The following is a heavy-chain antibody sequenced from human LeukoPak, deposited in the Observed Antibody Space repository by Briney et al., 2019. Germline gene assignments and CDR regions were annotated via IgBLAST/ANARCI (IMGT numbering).Heavy chain of an antibody. CDR2: ISGSGSST. CDR1: GFTFSSYA. V-gene: IGHV3-23*01. Sequence: AGGSLRLSCAASGFTFSSYAMSWVRQAPGKGLEWVSAISGSGSSTYYADSVKGRLTISRDNSKNTLYLQMNSLRAEDTAVYYCAKDQQRYCSGGSCLNSFDYWGQGTLVTVSS. CDR3: AKDQQRYCSGGSCLNSFDY. J-gene: IGHJ4*02. D-gene: IGHD2-15*01.